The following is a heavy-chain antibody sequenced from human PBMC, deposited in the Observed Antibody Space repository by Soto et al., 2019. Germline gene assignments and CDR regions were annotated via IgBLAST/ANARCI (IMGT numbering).Heavy chain of an antibody. CDR2: ISWNGASI. J-gene: IGHJ4*02. CDR1: GFTFDDYA. V-gene: IGHV3-9*01. D-gene: IGHD3-10*01. CDR3: ANLPLYGSGFDC. Sequence: EVQLVESGGGLVQPGRSLRLSCAASGFTFDDYAIHWVRQAPGRGLEWVAGISWNGASIGYADSVKGRFTISRDNAKNSLHLQMTTLRSEDTPVYYCANLPLYGSGFDCWGQGTLVTVPS.